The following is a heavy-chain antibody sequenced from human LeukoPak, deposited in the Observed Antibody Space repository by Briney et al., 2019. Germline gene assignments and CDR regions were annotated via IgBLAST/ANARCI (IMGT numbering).Heavy chain of an antibody. D-gene: IGHD3-22*01. J-gene: IGHJ4*02. CDR3: AKQFQIGVNYFDY. CDR1: GFTFSRHW. Sequence: PGGSLRLSCAPSGFTFSRHWMSWVRQAPGKGLEWVANIKQDGSEKYYVDSVKDRFTISRDNANNSLYLKKNSLGAEDTAVYYCAKQFQIGVNYFDYWGQGTPVTVSS. CDR2: IKQDGSEK. V-gene: IGHV3-7*01.